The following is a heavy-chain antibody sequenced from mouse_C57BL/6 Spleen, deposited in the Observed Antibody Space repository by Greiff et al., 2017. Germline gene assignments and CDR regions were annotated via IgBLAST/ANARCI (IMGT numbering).Heavy chain of an antibody. J-gene: IGHJ4*01. CDR1: EYEFPSHD. CDR3: ARHHRDYAMDY. D-gene: IGHD3-1*01. Sequence: EVKLMESGGGLVQPGESLKLSCESNEYEFPSHDMSWVRKTPEKRLELVAAFNSDGGSNYYPDTMERRFIISRDNTKKTLYLQMSSLRSEDTALYYCARHHRDYAMDYWGQGTSVTVSS. V-gene: IGHV5-2*01. CDR2: FNSDGGSN.